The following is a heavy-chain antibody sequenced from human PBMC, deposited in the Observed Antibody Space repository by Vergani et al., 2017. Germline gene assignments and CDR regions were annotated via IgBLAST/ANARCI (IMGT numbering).Heavy chain of an antibody. CDR2: VSYDGSNK. CDR3: AGENTDIAAGPNLHYYFYDMDV. V-gene: IGHV3-30-3*01. J-gene: IGHJ6*03. D-gene: IGHD6-6*01. CDR1: GFTFSSYA. Sequence: QVQLVESGGGVVQPGRSLRLSCAASGFTFSSYAMHWVRQAPGKGLAWVAVVSYDGSNKYYADSVKGRFTISRDNSKNTLYLQMNSLRAEDTAVYYCAGENTDIAAGPNLHYYFYDMDVWGKXP.